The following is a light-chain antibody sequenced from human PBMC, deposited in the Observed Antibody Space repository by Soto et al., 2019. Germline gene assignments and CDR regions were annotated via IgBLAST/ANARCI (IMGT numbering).Light chain of an antibody. CDR3: QQYGSSPNT. CDR2: GTS. J-gene: IGKJ2*01. Sequence: EIVLTQSPGTLSLSPGERATLSCRASQSVSSRYLDWYRQKPGQAPRLLIYGTSSRTTGISDRFSGTGSGTDFTLTISKLEPEDFAVYYCQQYGSSPNTFGQGTKLEIK. CDR1: QSVSSRY. V-gene: IGKV3-20*01.